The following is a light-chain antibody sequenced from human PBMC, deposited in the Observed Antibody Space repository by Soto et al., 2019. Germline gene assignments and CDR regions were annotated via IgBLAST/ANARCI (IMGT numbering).Light chain of an antibody. V-gene: IGKV3-20*01. CDR2: GAS. CDR3: QQYGSSPT. CDR1: QSVSSSY. Sequence: EIVLTQSPGTLSLSPGERATLSCRASQSVSSSYLAWYQRKPGQAPRLLIYGASSRATGIPDRFSGSGSGTDFTLTISRLEPEDFAVYYCQQYGSSPTFAQGTRLEIK. J-gene: IGKJ5*01.